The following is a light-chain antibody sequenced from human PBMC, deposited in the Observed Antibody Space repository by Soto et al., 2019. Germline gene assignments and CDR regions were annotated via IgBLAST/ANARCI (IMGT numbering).Light chain of an antibody. CDR2: GNN. V-gene: IGLV1-40*01. CDR1: SSNIGANYD. J-gene: IGLJ1*01. CDR3: ATWDDSLNGYV. Sequence: QSVLTQPPSVSGAPGQRVTISCTGSSSNIGANYDVHWYQQRPGTAPKLLIFGNNNRPSGVPDRFSGSKSGTSASLAISGLQSEDEADYYCATWDDSLNGYVFGTGTKVTVL.